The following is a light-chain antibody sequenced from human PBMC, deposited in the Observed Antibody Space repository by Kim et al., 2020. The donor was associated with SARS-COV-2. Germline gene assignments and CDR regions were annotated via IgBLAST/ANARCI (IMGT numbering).Light chain of an antibody. CDR1: SSNMGSNY. J-gene: IGLJ7*01. CDR2: KNS. V-gene: IGLV1-47*01. Sequence: LTQPPSASGTPGQRVTISCSGSSSNMGSNYVYWYQQLPGTAPKLLIYKNSHRPSGVPDRFSGSTSGTSASLAINGLRSEDEADYYCAAWDDSLRGAVFGGGTQLTVL. CDR3: AAWDDSLRGAV.